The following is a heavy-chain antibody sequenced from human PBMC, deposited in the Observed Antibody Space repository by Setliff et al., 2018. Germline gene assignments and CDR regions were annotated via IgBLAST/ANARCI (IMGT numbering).Heavy chain of an antibody. Sequence: SVKVSCKASGGTFSSYAISWVRQAPGQGLEWMGGIIPIFGTANYAQKFQGRVTITTDESTSTAYMELSSLKSEDTAVYYCAVTWIQHHRGGDGGGYWGQGTLVTVSS. D-gene: IGHD5-18*01. CDR2: IIPIFGTA. CDR3: AVTWIQHHRGGDGGGY. CDR1: GGTFSSYA. V-gene: IGHV1-69*05. J-gene: IGHJ4*02.